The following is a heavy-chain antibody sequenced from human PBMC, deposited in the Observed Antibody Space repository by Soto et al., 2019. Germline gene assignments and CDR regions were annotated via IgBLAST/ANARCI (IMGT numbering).Heavy chain of an antibody. CDR1: GYTIINYH. V-gene: IGHV1-18*01. CDR3: AKSPRGEMATD. CDR2: INTYNGMT. D-gene: IGHD2-21*01. J-gene: IGHJ4*02. Sequence: QVQLVQSGGEVKKPGASVTVSCKASGYTIINYHITWVRQAPGQGLERMAWINTYNGMTDYAQRFQGRVTMTRDTSTSTAFMELRNLESDDTAVYFCAKSPRGEMATDWGQGTLVIVSS.